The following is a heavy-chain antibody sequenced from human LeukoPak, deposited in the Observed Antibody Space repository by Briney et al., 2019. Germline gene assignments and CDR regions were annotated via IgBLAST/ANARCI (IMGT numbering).Heavy chain of an antibody. CDR2: IYYSGST. CDR1: GGSISSSSYY. D-gene: IGHD3-10*01. V-gene: IGHV4-39*01. J-gene: IGHJ3*02. CDR3: ARWPTYGSGAFDI. Sequence: SETLSLTCTVSGGSISSSSYYWGWIRQPPGKGLEWIGSIYYSGSTYYNPSLKSRVTISVDTSKNQFSLKLSSVTAADTAVYYWARWPTYGSGAFDIWGQGTMVTVSS.